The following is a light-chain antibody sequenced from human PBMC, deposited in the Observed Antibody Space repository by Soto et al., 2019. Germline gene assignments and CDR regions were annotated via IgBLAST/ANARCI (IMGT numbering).Light chain of an antibody. J-gene: IGKJ4*01. Sequence: IQVTQSPSTLSASLGYRVAIAGGAVHSICXASQGIRNELAWYQQKPGKAPKLLIYAASSLQSGVPSRFSGSGSGTEFTLTITSLQPEDFATYYCLQYDSYPPRTFGRGTKVDI. V-gene: IGKV1-17*01. CDR3: LQYDSYPPRT. CDR2: AAS. CDR1: QGIRNE.